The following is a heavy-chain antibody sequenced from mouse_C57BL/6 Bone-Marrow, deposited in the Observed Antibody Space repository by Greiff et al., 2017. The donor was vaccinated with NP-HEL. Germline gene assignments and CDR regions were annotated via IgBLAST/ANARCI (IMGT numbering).Heavy chain of an antibody. V-gene: IGHV1-59*01. CDR1: GYTFTSYW. CDR2: IDPSDSYT. CDR3: ARAAYYSNYGFFAY. D-gene: IGHD2-5*01. J-gene: IGHJ3*01. Sequence: QVQLQQPGAELVRPGTSVKLSCKASGYTFTSYWMHWVKQRPGQGLEWIGVIDPSDSYTNYNQKFKGKATLTVDTSSSTAYMQLSSLTSEDSAVYYCARAAYYSNYGFFAYWGQGTLVTVSA.